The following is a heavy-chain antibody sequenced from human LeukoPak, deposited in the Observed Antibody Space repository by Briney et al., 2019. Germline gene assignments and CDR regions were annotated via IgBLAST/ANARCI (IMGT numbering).Heavy chain of an antibody. CDR3: ARSKSWAHADS. Sequence: SETLSLTCTVLGYSTSGGYYWGWIRQSPGKGLEWIGSIHQTGSTHYNPSLQSRVTISLDTSKSRSSLRLPSVTAADTAVYFCARSKSWAHADSWGQGTLVTVSS. D-gene: IGHD1-26*01. CDR2: IHQTGST. CDR1: GYSTSGGYY. J-gene: IGHJ4*02. V-gene: IGHV4-38-2*02.